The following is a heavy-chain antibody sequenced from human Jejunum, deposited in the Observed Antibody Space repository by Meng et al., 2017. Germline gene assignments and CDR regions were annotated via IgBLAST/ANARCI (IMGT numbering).Heavy chain of an antibody. CDR3: AREAGNLRAFDI. CDR1: GITLRSYW. V-gene: IGHV3-7*01. D-gene: IGHD6-13*01. Sequence: GGSLRLSCAASGITLRSYWMSWVRQAPGKGLEWVANIKEDGSKKYFVDSVKGRFTISRDNAQNSLFLQMSSLRAEDTAIYYCAREAGNLRAFDIWGQGTVVTVSS. J-gene: IGHJ3*02. CDR2: IKEDGSKK.